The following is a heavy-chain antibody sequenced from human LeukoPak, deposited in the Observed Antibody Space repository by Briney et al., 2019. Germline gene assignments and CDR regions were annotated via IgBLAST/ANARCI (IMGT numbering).Heavy chain of an antibody. D-gene: IGHD3-22*01. CDR2: IIPIFGTA. V-gene: IGHV1-69*13. CDR3: ARSPRPQRWTMIVVVTTYFDY. J-gene: IGHJ4*02. CDR1: GGTFSSYA. Sequence: ASVKVSRKASGGTFSSYAISWVRQAPGQGLEWMGGIIPIFGTANYAQKLQGRVTITADESTSTAYMELSSLRSEDTAVYYCARSPRPQRWTMIVVVTTYFDYWGQGTLVTVSS.